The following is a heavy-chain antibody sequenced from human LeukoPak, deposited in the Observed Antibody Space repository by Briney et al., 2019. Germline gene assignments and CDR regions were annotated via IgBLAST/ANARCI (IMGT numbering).Heavy chain of an antibody. D-gene: IGHD3-16*02. J-gene: IGHJ4*02. CDR2: INAGNGNT. CDR1: GYTFTSYA. CDR3: ARTYYDYVWGRYRYTGYFDY. Sequence: ASVKVACKASGYTFTSYAMHWVRQAPGQRLEWMGWINAGNGNTKYSQKFRGRVTITRDTSASTAYMELSSLRSEDTAVYYCARTYYDYVWGRYRYTGYFDYWGQGSLVSVSS. V-gene: IGHV1-3*01.